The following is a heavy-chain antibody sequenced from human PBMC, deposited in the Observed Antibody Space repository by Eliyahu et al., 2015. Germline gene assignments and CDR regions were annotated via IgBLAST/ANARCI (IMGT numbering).Heavy chain of an antibody. V-gene: IGHV1-18*01. Sequence: QVQLVQSGAEVKKPGXSVKVSCKASGYXFXSYGISWVRQAPGQGLEWMGWISAYNGNTNYAQKLQGRVTMTTDTSTSTAYMELRSLRSDDTAVYYCARELSRYQPLRIDYWGQGTLVTVSS. CDR1: GYXFXSYG. D-gene: IGHD2-2*01. CDR3: ARELSRYQPLRIDY. CDR2: ISAYNGNT. J-gene: IGHJ4*02.